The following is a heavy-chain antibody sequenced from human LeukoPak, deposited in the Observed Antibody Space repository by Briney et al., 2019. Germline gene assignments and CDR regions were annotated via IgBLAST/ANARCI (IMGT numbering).Heavy chain of an antibody. CDR2: ISSSGSTI. CDR3: ARDAIIAAAGPNWFDP. Sequence: LSLTCAVYGGSFSNYYMSWIRQAPGKGLEWVSYISSSGSTIYYADSVKGRFTISRDNAKNSLYLQMNSLRAEDTAVYYCARDAIIAAAGPNWFDPWGQGTLVTVSS. CDR1: GGSFSNYY. J-gene: IGHJ5*02. V-gene: IGHV3-11*01. D-gene: IGHD6-13*01.